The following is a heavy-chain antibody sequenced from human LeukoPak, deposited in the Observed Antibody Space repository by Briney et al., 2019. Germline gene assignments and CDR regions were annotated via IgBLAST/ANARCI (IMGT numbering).Heavy chain of an antibody. CDR1: GFTFSSFA. D-gene: IGHD5-24*01. CDR3: AGGGWLQLGNYFDY. V-gene: IGHV3-30*04. J-gene: IGHJ4*02. Sequence: AGGSLRLSCAASGFTFSSFAIHWVRQAPGKGLEWVAVISYDGSNKYYADSVKGRFTISRDNSKNTLYLQMSSLRAEDTAVYYCAGGGWLQLGNYFDYWGQGTLVTVSS. CDR2: ISYDGSNK.